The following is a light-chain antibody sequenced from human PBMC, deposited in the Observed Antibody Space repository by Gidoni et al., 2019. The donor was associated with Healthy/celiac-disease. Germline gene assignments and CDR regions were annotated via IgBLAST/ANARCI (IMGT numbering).Light chain of an antibody. CDR3: MQALQTPRT. V-gene: IGKV2-28*01. CDR2: LGS. J-gene: IGKJ3*01. Sequence: DIVMTQFPLSLPVTPGEPASISCRSSQSLLHSNGYNYLDWYLQKPGQSPPLLFYLGSNRASGVTDRSSGSGSGTDFTLKISKVEAEDVGVYYCMQALQTPRTFGPGTKVDIK. CDR1: QSLLHSNGYNY.